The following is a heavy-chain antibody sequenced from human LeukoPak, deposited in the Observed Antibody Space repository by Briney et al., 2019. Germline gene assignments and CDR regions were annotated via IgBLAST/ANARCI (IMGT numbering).Heavy chain of an antibody. CDR3: ARGVVYGDYHWYFDL. D-gene: IGHD4-17*01. J-gene: IGHJ2*01. CDR2: IYYSGST. CDR1: GGSISSSSYY. Sequence: SETLSLTCTVSGGSISSSSYYWGWIRQPPGKGLEWIGSIYYSGSTYYNPSLKSRVTISVDTSKNQFSLKLSSVTAADTAVYYCARGVVYGDYHWYFDLWGRGTLVTVSS. V-gene: IGHV4-39*07.